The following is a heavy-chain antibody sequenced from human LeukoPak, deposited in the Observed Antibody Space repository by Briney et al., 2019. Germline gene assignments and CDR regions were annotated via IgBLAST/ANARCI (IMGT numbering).Heavy chain of an antibody. CDR1: GFTFSSLA. V-gene: IGHV3-23*01. CDR3: ARVGIYYDSSGYQYYFDY. Sequence: GGSLRLSCAASGFTFSSLAMSWVRQAPGKGLDWVSSISGYGGTTYYADSVKGRFTISRDNSKNTLYLQMNSLRAEDTAVYYCARVGIYYDSSGYQYYFDYWGQGTLVTVSS. J-gene: IGHJ4*02. CDR2: ISGYGGTT. D-gene: IGHD3-22*01.